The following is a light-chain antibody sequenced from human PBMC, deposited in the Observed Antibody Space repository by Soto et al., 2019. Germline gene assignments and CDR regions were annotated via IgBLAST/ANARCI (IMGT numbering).Light chain of an antibody. Sequence: EIVMTQSPATLSVSPGERATLSCTASQNVDSNYLAWYQQKPGQSPRIIIFGASGRATGIPHRFSGSGSGTDFTLTISRLEPEDVATYYCQQSYSTPITFGQGTRLEIK. CDR2: GAS. V-gene: IGKV3D-20*02. CDR1: QNVDSNY. CDR3: QQSYSTPIT. J-gene: IGKJ5*01.